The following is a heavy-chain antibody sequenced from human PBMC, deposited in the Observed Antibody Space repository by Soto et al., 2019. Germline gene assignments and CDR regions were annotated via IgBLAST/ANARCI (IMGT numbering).Heavy chain of an antibody. CDR1: GFTFNTHW. Sequence: GGSLRLSCTASGFTFNTHWMHWVRQAPGKGLEWVSAISGGGVSTYYADSVKGRFTISRDNSKNTLYLQINSLRAEDTAVYYCAKLPYSSGVYYFDYWGQGTLVTVSA. CDR3: AKLPYSSGVYYFDY. D-gene: IGHD6-19*01. CDR2: ISGGGVST. V-gene: IGHV3-23*01. J-gene: IGHJ4*02.